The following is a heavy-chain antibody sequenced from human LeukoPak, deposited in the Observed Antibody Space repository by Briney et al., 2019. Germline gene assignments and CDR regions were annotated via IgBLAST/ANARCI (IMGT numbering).Heavy chain of an antibody. CDR1: GFTFSSYW. CDR3: ARGPSFEHYPGTLDC. V-gene: IGHV3-74*01. J-gene: IGHJ4*02. D-gene: IGHD1-1*01. CDR2: INNDGSLT. Sequence: GGSLRLSCAASGFTFSSYWMHWVRQAPGKGLVWVSRINNDGSLTHYADSVKGRFTISRDNADNTLYLQMNSLRAEDTAVYYCARGPSFEHYPGTLDCWGQGILVTVSS.